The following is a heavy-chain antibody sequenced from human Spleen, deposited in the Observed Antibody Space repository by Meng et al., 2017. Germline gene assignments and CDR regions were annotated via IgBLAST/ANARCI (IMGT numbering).Heavy chain of an antibody. CDR3: ARDDYGDYGAY. J-gene: IGHJ4*02. Sequence: QVQLWQSGAEVKKPGASVKLSCKASGYTFTCDYMHWVRQASGQGLEWMGWINPNSGGTKYAQKFQGRVTMTTDKSGTTAYMELSRLRSDDTAVYYCARDDYGDYGAYWGQGTLVTVSS. D-gene: IGHD4-17*01. CDR2: INPNSGGT. V-gene: IGHV1-2*02. CDR1: GYTFTCDY.